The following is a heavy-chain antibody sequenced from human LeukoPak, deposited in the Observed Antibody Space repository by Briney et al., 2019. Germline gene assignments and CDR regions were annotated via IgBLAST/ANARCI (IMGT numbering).Heavy chain of an antibody. CDR1: GFTFSSYG. Sequence: GGSLRLSCAASGFTFSSYGMHWVRQAPGKGLEWVAFIRYEGSNKYYADSVKGRFTISRDNSKNTLYLQMNSLRAEDTAVYYCAKDLQEYYYDSSGYYPLFDYWGQGTLVTVSS. D-gene: IGHD3-22*01. CDR3: AKDLQEYYYDSSGYYPLFDY. V-gene: IGHV3-30*02. J-gene: IGHJ4*02. CDR2: IRYEGSNK.